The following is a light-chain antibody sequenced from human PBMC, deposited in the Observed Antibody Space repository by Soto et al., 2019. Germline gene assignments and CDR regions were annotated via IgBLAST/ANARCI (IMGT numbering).Light chain of an antibody. CDR3: QQRSNWPLIT. CDR1: QSVSSY. CDR2: DAS. V-gene: IGKV3-11*01. Sequence: EILLTQSPATLSLSPGERATLSCRASQSVSSYLAWYQQKPGQAPRLLIYDASNRATGIPARFSGSGSGTDFTLTISSLEPEDFAVYYCQQRSNWPLITFGQGTRLEIK. J-gene: IGKJ5*01.